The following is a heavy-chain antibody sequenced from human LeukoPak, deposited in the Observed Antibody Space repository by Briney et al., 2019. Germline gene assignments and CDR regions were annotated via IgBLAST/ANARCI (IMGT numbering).Heavy chain of an antibody. CDR1: GGSFSGYY. CDR2: INHSGST. V-gene: IGHV4-34*01. J-gene: IGHJ4*02. D-gene: IGHD3-3*01. Sequence: SETLSLTCAVYGGSFSGYYWSWIRQPPGKGLEWIGEINHSGSTYYNPSLKSRVTISVDTSKNQFSLKLSSVTAADAAVYYCAREDLITIFGVVISRLIDYWGQGTLVTVSS. CDR3: AREDLITIFGVVISRLIDY.